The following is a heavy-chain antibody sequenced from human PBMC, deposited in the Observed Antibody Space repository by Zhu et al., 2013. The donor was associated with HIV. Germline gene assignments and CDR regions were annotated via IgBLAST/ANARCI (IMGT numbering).Heavy chain of an antibody. Sequence: QVQLVQSGAEIKKPGASVKISCKASGYTFTGYYMHWVRQAPGQGLEWMGWINPNSGGTNYAQKFQGRVTMTRETSISTAYMELTRLRSDDTAVCYCARGEGTTVTAIDWFDPWGQGTLVTVSS. D-gene: IGHD4-4*01. CDR3: ARGEGTTVTAIDWFDP. V-gene: IGHV1-2*02. J-gene: IGHJ5*02. CDR1: GYTFTGYY. CDR2: INPNSGGT.